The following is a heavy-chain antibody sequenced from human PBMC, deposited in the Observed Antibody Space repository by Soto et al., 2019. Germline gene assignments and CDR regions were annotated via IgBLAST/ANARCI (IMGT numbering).Heavy chain of an antibody. D-gene: IGHD6-19*01. J-gene: IGHJ4*02. CDR3: ARVEGSDWKFDA. V-gene: IGHV4-34*01. Sequence: SETLSLTCAVYGGSFSGYYWTWIRQPPGTGLEWIGEINHSGSTNYNPSLKSRVTISVDTSKNQFSLKLTSMTAADTAIYYCARVEGSDWKFDAWGQGILVTVPS. CDR1: GGSFSGYY. CDR2: INHSGST.